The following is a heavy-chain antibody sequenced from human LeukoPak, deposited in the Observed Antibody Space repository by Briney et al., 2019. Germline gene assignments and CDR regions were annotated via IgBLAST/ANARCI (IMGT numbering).Heavy chain of an antibody. CDR2: IRSNSNSYAT. V-gene: IGHV3-73*01. CDR3: ISLYGDPSSYGMDV. J-gene: IGHJ6*02. CDR1: GFTFSGSA. Sequence: GGSLRLSCAASGFTFSGSAMHWVRQASGKGLEWVGRIRSNSNSYATAYAASVKGRFAISRDDSKNTAYLQMNSLKTGDTAVYYCISLYGDPSSYGMDVWGQGTTVTVSS. D-gene: IGHD2-21*02.